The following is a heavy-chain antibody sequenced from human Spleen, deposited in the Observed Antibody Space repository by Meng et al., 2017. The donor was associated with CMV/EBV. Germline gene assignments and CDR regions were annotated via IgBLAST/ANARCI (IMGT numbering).Heavy chain of an antibody. CDR1: GYPFNGYY. CDR2: INPSSGAT. CDR3: ARGQDANTYRSPRTLDY. V-gene: IGHV1-2*02. Sequence: ASVKVSCKTSGYPFNGYYLNWVRQAPGQGLEWMGRINPSSGATYHAQKFPGRITMTWDTSISTAHMELTRLRSDDTAFYYCARGQDANTYRSPRTLDYWGPGTLVTVSS. D-gene: IGHD1-7*01. J-gene: IGHJ4*02.